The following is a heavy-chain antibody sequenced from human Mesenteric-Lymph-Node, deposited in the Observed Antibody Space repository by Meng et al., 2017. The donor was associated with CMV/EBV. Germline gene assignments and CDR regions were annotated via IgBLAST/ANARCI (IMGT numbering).Heavy chain of an antibody. CDR1: RFAFSDNE. CDR2: ISGSGSTI. CDR3: AKGVYMGDAFDI. J-gene: IGHJ3*02. Sequence: GGSLRLSCAASRFAFSDNEMNWVRQAPGKGLEWVSFISGSGSTIYYADSVKGRFTISRDNAQNFLYLQMNSLRAEDTAVYYCAKGVYMGDAFDIWGQGTMVTVSS. D-gene: IGHD3-10*01. V-gene: IGHV3-48*03.